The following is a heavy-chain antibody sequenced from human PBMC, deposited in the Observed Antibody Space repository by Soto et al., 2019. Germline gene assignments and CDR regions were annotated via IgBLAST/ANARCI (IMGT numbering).Heavy chain of an antibody. CDR2: IFYSGST. D-gene: IGHD6-13*01. Sequence: SETLSLTCTVSGGSISSYYWSWIRQPPGKGLEWIGYIFYSGSTNYNPSLKSRVTISVDTSKNQFSLKLSSVTAADTAVYYCARRYSRSSDHWGQGTLVTSSS. CDR3: ARRYSRSSDH. J-gene: IGHJ4*02. CDR1: GGSISSYY. V-gene: IGHV4-59*08.